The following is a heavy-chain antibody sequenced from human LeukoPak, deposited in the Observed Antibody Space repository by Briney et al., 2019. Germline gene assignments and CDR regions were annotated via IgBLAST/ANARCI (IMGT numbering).Heavy chain of an antibody. J-gene: IGHJ4*02. V-gene: IGHV5-51*01. CDR1: GYSFTSYW. D-gene: IGHD3-22*01. CDR3: ARHPTYYYDSSGYFDY. CDR2: IYPGDSDT. Sequence: GESLKISCKGSGYSFTSYWIGWVRQMPGKGLEWMGIIYPGDSDTRYSPSFQGQVTISADKSISTAYLQWSSRKASDTAMYYCARHPTYYYDSSGYFDYWGQGTLVTVSS.